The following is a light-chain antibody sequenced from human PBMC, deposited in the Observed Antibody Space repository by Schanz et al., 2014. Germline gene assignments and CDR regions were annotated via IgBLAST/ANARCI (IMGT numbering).Light chain of an antibody. V-gene: IGKV3-15*01. J-gene: IGKJ1*01. Sequence: VMTQSPATLSVSPGERATLSCRASQSVSSSLAWYQQKPGQAPRLLIYGASTRATGIPARFSGSGSGTDFTLTISRLEPEDFAVYYCQQSGTSPLWTFGQGTKVEIK. CDR1: QSVSSS. CDR2: GAS. CDR3: QQSGTSPLWT.